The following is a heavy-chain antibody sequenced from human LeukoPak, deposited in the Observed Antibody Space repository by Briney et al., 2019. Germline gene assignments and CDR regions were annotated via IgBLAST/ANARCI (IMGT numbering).Heavy chain of an antibody. J-gene: IGHJ6*03. V-gene: IGHV3-23*01. CDR1: GFTFSSYG. D-gene: IGHD6-13*01. CDR3: ARDGIAAAGYYYYYYMDV. Sequence: GGSLRLSCAASGFTFSSYGMSWVRQAPGKGLEWVSAISGSGGTTYYADSVKGRFTISRDNSKNTLYLQMNSLRAEDTAVYYCARDGIAAAGYYYYYYMDVWGKGTTVTISS. CDR2: ISGSGGTT.